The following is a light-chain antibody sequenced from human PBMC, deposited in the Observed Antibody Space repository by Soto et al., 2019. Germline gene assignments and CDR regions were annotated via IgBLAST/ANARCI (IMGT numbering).Light chain of an antibody. Sequence: VMTQSPATLSVSPGERVTLSCRASQSVGSNLAWYQQKTGQAPRLLIYGASTRATGIPDRLSGSGSGTELNLTISRLQSEDFAVYYCQKYNNWPRTFGQGTQVDIK. CDR1: QSVGSN. V-gene: IGKV3-15*01. J-gene: IGKJ1*01. CDR2: GAS. CDR3: QKYNNWPRT.